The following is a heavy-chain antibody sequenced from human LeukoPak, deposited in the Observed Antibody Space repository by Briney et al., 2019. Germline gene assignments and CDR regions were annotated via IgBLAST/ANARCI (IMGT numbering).Heavy chain of an antibody. V-gene: IGHV1-2*02. D-gene: IGHD1-7*01. CDR3: ARYRQAGTLDY. CDR2: INPNSGGT. J-gene: IGHJ4*02. Sequence: ASVKVSCKASGYTFTGYFMHWVRQAPGQGLEWMGWINPNSGGTNYAQMFQGRVTMTRDTSISTAYMELSRLRSDDTAVYYCARYRQAGTLDYWDQGTLVTVSS. CDR1: GYTFTGYF.